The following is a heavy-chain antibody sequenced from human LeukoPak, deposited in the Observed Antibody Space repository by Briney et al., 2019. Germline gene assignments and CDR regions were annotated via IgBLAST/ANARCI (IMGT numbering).Heavy chain of an antibody. J-gene: IGHJ4*02. CDR2: IIPILGIA. CDR1: GGTFSSYT. D-gene: IGHD1-26*01. V-gene: IGHV1-69*04. CDR3: ARDPSSGSYGY. Sequence: SVKVSCKASGGTFSSYTISWVRQAPGQGLEWMGRIIPILGIANYAQKFQGRVTITADKSTSTAYMELCSLRSEDTAVYYCARDPSSGSYGYWGQGTLVTVSS.